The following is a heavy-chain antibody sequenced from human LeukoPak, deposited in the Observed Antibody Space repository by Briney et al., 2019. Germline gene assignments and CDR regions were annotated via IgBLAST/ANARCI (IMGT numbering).Heavy chain of an antibody. CDR3: AKDRDTHYYDSSGYCEFDY. CDR1: GFTFSSYA. D-gene: IGHD3-22*01. V-gene: IGHV3-23*01. CDR2: ISGSGDST. J-gene: IGHJ4*02. Sequence: GGSLRLSCAASGFTFSSYAMSWVRQAPGKGLEWVSAISGSGDSTYYGDSVKGRFTISRDNSKNTLYLQMNSLRAEDTAVYYCAKDRDTHYYDSSGYCEFDYWGQGTLVTVSS.